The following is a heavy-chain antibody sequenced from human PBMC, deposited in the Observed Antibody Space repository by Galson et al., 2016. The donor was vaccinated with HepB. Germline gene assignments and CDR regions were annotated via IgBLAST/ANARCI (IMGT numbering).Heavy chain of an antibody. V-gene: IGHV3-7*03. J-gene: IGHJ4*02. CDR1: GFTFSTHW. CDR3: TIKGGGGPYYFDY. Sequence: SLRLSCAASGFTFSTHWVNWVRQAPGKGLEWVANIKEDGSEKYYVDSVKGRFTISRDNAENSLYLQMNSLRAEDTAIYYCTIKGGGGPYYFDYWGQGTLVTVSS. D-gene: IGHD3-10*01. CDR2: IKEDGSEK.